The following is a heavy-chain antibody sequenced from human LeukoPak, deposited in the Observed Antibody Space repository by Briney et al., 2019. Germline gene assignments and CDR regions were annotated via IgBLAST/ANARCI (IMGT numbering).Heavy chain of an antibody. D-gene: IGHD2-15*01. Sequence: PSETLSLTCTVSGGSISSYYWSWIRQPPGKGLEWIGSIYYSGSTYYNPSLKSRVTISVDTSKNQFSLKLSSVTAADTAVYYCARHGVVEIPFDPWGQGTLVTVSS. V-gene: IGHV4-59*05. CDR3: ARHGVVEIPFDP. CDR2: IYYSGST. J-gene: IGHJ5*02. CDR1: GGSISSYY.